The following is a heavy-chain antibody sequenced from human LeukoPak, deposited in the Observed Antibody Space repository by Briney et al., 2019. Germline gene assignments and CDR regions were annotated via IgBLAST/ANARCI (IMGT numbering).Heavy chain of an antibody. V-gene: IGHV3-66*02. J-gene: IGHJ3*02. CDR3: ARWYYYDSSGYLHDAFDI. Sequence: ETLSLTCAVYGGSFSGYYWSWVRQAPGKGLEWVSVIYSGGSTYYADSVKGRFTISRDNSKNTLYLQMNSLRAEDTAVYYCARWYYYDSSGYLHDAFDIWGQGTMVTVSS. D-gene: IGHD3-22*01. CDR1: GGSFSGYY. CDR2: IYSGGST.